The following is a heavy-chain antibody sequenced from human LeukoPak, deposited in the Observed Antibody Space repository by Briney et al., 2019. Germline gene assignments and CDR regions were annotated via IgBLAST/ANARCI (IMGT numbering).Heavy chain of an antibody. J-gene: IGHJ4*02. CDR2: LSYDGTNE. Sequence: GGSLRLSCAASGFTFSAYAMNWVRQAPGKGLEWVAVLSYDGTNEYYADSVKGRFTISRDNSKNTLYLQMNSLRAEDTAVYYCARAPTVGPTNSDYWGQGTLVTVSS. CDR1: GFTFSAYA. D-gene: IGHD1-26*01. CDR3: ARAPTVGPTNSDY. V-gene: IGHV3-30-3*01.